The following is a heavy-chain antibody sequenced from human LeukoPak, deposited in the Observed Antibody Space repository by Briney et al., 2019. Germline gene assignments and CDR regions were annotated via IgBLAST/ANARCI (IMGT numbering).Heavy chain of an antibody. CDR2: IWYDGSNK. Sequence: PGRSLRLSCAASGFTFSSYGMHWVRQAPGKGLEWVAVIWYDGSNKYYADSVEGRFTISRDNSKNTLYLQMNSLRAEDTAVYYCARDSLGTVFDYWGQGTLVTVSS. V-gene: IGHV3-33*01. J-gene: IGHJ4*02. CDR1: GFTFSSYG. D-gene: IGHD6-13*01. CDR3: ARDSLGTVFDY.